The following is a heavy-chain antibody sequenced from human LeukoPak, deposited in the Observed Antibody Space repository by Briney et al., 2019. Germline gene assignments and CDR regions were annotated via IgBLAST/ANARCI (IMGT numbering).Heavy chain of an antibody. J-gene: IGHJ6*03. CDR2: IYYSGST. Sequence: SETLSLTCTVSGGSISSSSYYWGWIRQPPGKGLEWIGSIYYSGSTYYNPSLKSRVTISVDTSKNQFSLKLSSVTAADTAVYYCARGAAGLLSTKVYYYMDVWGKGTTVTISS. D-gene: IGHD6-13*01. V-gene: IGHV4-39*07. CDR3: ARGAAGLLSTKVYYYMDV. CDR1: GGSISSSSYY.